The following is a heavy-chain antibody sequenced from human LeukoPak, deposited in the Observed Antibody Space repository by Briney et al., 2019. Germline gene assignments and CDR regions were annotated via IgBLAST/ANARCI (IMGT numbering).Heavy chain of an antibody. J-gene: IGHJ5*02. CDR3: ARVGYRSSTSCGERYNWFDP. D-gene: IGHD2-2*01. Sequence: GGSLRLSCAASGFTVSSNYMSWVRQAPGKGLEWVSVIYSGGSTYYADSVKGRFTISRDNSKNTLYLQMNSLRAEDTAVYYCARVGYRSSTSCGERYNWFDPWGQGTLVTVSS. CDR2: IYSGGST. CDR1: GFTVSSNY. V-gene: IGHV3-66*01.